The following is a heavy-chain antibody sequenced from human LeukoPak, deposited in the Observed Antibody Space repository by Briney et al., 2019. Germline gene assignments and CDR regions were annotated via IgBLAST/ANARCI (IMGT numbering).Heavy chain of an antibody. V-gene: IGHV4-34*01. J-gene: IGHJ4*02. CDR3: ARGLGDGSDY. CDR1: GGSFSGYY. CDR2: INHSGST. Sequence: SETLSLTCAVYGGSFSGYYWSWIRQPPGKGLEWIGEINHSGSTNYNPSLKSRVTISVDTSKNQFSLKLSSVTAADTAVYYCARGLGDGSDYWGQGTLVTVSS. D-gene: IGHD5-24*01.